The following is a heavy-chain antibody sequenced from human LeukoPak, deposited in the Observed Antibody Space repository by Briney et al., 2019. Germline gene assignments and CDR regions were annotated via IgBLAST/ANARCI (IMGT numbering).Heavy chain of an antibody. CDR1: GGTFSRYD. CDR3: ARVARVVYDSSGSITDGVFDI. D-gene: IGHD3-22*01. CDR2: IIPLFCTE. J-gene: IGHJ3*02. V-gene: IGHV1-69*06. Sequence: SVKVPCKASGGTFSRYDISWVRQACGQALEWMGRIIPLFCTENCAQKFQGRLKINADKYKHTAYMELSSLRTEDTAVYDCARVARVVYDSSGSITDGVFDIGGQGTMVTVSS.